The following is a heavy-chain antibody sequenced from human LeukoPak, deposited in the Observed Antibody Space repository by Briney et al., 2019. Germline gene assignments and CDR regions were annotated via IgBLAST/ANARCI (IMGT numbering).Heavy chain of an antibody. CDR1: GYSFTSYW. J-gene: IGHJ4*02. CDR3: ARQQLSFYYYDSSGFDY. Sequence: GESLKISCKGSGYSFTSYWIGWVRQMPGKGLEWMGIIYPGDSDTRYSPSFQGQVTISADKSISTAYLQWSSLKASDTAMYYCARQQLSFYYYDSSGFDYWGQGTLVTVSS. V-gene: IGHV5-51*01. D-gene: IGHD3-22*01. CDR2: IYPGDSDT.